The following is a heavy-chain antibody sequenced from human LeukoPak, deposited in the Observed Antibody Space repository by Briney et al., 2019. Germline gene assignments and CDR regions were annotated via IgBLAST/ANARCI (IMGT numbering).Heavy chain of an antibody. J-gene: IGHJ6*03. CDR2: MNPNSGNT. CDR1: GYTFTIYD. CDR3: ARVIFGVVINSYYYYMDV. V-gene: IGHV1-8*01. Sequence: ASVKVSCKASGYTFTIYDINWVRQATGQGLEWMGWMNPNSGNTGYAQKFQGRVTMTRNTSISTAYMELSSLRSEDTAVYYCARVIFGVVINSYYYYMDVWGKGTTVTVSS. D-gene: IGHD3-3*02.